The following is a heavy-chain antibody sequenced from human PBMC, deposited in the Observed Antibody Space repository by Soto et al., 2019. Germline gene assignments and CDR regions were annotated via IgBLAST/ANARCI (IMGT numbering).Heavy chain of an antibody. D-gene: IGHD3-10*01. V-gene: IGHV4-61*01. Sequence: NPSETLSLTCTVSGGSVSSGSYYWSWIRQPPGKGLEWIGYIYYSGSTNYNPSLKSRVTISVDTSKNQFSLKLSSVTAADTAVYYCARGASITMVRGVMDYWGQGTLVTVSS. J-gene: IGHJ4*02. CDR3: ARGASITMVRGVMDY. CDR2: IYYSGST. CDR1: GGSVSSGSYY.